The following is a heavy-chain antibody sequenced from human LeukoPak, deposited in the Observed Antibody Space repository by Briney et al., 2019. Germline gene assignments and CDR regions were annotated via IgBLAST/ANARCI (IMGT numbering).Heavy chain of an antibody. Sequence: SETLSLTCGVSAYSITSGYYWAWIRQPPGKGLGWIGNIYHSGSTYYNPSLKSRVTISVDTSKNQFSLKLSSVTAADTAVYYCARRYSNYFFDYWGQGTLVTVSS. J-gene: IGHJ4*02. CDR3: ARRYSNYFFDY. CDR1: AYSITSGYY. D-gene: IGHD4-11*01. V-gene: IGHV4-38-2*01. CDR2: IYHSGST.